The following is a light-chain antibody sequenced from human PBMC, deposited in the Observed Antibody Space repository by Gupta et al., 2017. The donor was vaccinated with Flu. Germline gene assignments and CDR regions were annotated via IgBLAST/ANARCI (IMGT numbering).Light chain of an antibody. Sequence: TISCTGTSSDDSTYNNVSWYQYHPGKAPRLMIYDVTNRPSGVSNRFSGSKSGNTASLTISGLQAEDEADYYCCSYTSSSTLWVFGGGTKLTVL. V-gene: IGLV2-14*01. CDR3: CSYTSSSTLWV. J-gene: IGLJ3*02. CDR2: DVT. CDR1: SSDDSTYNN.